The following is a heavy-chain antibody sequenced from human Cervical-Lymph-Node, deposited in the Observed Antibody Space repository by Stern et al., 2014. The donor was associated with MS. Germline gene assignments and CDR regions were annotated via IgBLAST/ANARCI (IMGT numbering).Heavy chain of an antibody. J-gene: IGHJ4*02. CDR2: ISWNSGSI. V-gene: IGHV3-9*01. Sequence: EVQLVESGGGLVQPGRSLRLSCAASGFTFDDYAMHWVRQAPGKGLEWVSGISWNSGSIGYADSVKGRFTISRDNAKNSLYLQMNSLRAEDTALYYCAKDRLSTLGGSSSGGFDYWGQGTLVTVSS. CDR3: AKDRLSTLGGSSSGGFDY. CDR1: GFTFDDYA. D-gene: IGHD6-6*01.